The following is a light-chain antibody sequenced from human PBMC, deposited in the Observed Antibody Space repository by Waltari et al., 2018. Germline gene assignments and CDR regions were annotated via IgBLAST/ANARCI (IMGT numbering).Light chain of an antibody. CDR3: QQYGSSPPDT. CDR2: GAS. CDR1: QSVSSSY. V-gene: IGKV3-20*01. J-gene: IGKJ2*01. Sequence: EIVLTQSPGTLSLSPGERATLSCRASQSVSSSYLAWYQQKPGQAPRLLIYGASSRATGIPDRFIGSGSGTDFTLTISRLEPEDFAVYYCQQYGSSPPDTFGQGTKLEIK.